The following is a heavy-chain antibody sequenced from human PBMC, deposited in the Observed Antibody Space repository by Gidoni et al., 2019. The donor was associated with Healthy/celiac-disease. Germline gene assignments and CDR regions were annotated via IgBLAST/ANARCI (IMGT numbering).Heavy chain of an antibody. CDR1: GYSFTSYW. CDR2: IYPGDSDT. V-gene: IGHV5-51*01. CDR3: ARQPYSSSWYYFDY. D-gene: IGHD6-13*01. J-gene: IGHJ4*02. Sequence: PWKSLKISCKGSGYSFTSYWIGWVRQRPGKGLEWMGIIYPGDSDTRYSPSFQGQVTISADKSISTAYLQWSSLKASDTAMYYCARQPYSSSWYYFDYWGQGTLVTVSS.